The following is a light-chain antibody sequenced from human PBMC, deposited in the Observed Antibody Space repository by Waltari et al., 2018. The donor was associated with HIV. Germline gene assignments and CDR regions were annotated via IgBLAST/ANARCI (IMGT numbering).Light chain of an antibody. V-gene: IGLV2-8*01. CDR2: DVN. J-gene: IGLJ2*01. CDR1: SSEVGGYNS. Sequence: QSALTQPPSASGSLGQSVTISCTGTSSEVGGYNSASWYQQYPGESPKLIIYDVNKRPSGVPDRFSGSKSGNTASLTVSGLQGEDEAQYYCSAYAGSNNLVLFGGGTKLTVL. CDR3: SAYAGSNNLVL.